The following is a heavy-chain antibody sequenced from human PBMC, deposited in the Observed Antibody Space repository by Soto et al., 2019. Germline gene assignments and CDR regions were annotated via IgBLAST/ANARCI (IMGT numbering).Heavy chain of an antibody. CDR2: IYYSGPT. CDR1: GGSVSRDSNS. Sequence: TENLSLTCTVSGGSVSRDSNSWSWIRQPPGKGLEWIGYIYYSGPTRYNPSLESRVTISIDSSKNQVSLNLTSVTAADTAVYYCARGYSHYAHWGRGTLVTVSS. D-gene: IGHD4-4*01. J-gene: IGHJ4*02. CDR3: ARGYSHYAH. V-gene: IGHV4-61*01.